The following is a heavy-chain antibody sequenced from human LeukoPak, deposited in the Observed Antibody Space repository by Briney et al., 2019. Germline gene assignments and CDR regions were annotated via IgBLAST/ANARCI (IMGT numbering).Heavy chain of an antibody. CDR3: ARDWSGYYDY. Sequence: GRSLRLSCAASGFTFSSYGLHWVRQAPGKGLEWVAVISYDGSNKYYADSVKGRFTISRDNSKNTLYLQMNSLRAEDTAVYYCARDWSGYYDYWGQGTLVTVSS. D-gene: IGHD3-3*01. CDR1: GFTFSSYG. V-gene: IGHV3-30-3*01. CDR2: ISYDGSNK. J-gene: IGHJ4*02.